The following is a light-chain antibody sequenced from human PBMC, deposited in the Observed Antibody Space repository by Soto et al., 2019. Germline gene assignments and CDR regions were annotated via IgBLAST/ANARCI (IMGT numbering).Light chain of an antibody. CDR3: QQCGSSPLT. J-gene: IGKJ4*01. CDR1: QSVSSSY. CDR2: GAS. V-gene: IGKV3-20*01. Sequence: ILLTESPATLSLSPGEISTLSCRSSQSVSSSYLAWYQQKPGQAPRLLIYGASSRATGIPDRFSGSGSGTDFTLTISRLEPEDFAVYYCQQCGSSPLTFGGGTKVDIK.